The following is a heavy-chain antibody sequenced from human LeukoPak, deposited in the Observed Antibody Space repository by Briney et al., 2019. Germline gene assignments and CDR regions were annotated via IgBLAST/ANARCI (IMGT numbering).Heavy chain of an antibody. CDR1: GLSLSTNR. CDR3: RSPDY. J-gene: IGHJ4*02. Sequence: GGSLRLSCAASGLSLSTNRMNWVRQAPGEGLEWVSYISSSSSTIYYAASVRGRFPISSDNSKNTLFLQMNSLRAEDTAVYYCRSPDYWGQGTLVTVSS. V-gene: IGHV3-48*01. CDR2: ISSSSSTI. D-gene: IGHD3-10*01.